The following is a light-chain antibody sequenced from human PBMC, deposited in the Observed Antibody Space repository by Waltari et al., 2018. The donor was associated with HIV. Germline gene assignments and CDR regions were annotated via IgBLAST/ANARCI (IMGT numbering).Light chain of an antibody. CDR2: WAS. V-gene: IGKV4-1*01. Sequence: DIVMTQSPDSLAVSLVERATINCKSSQSVLYNSKNKYYLAWYQQQPGQPPKLLIYWASTRASWLPVRFSRSESGTDFTRTISSLQAEDVAVYYCQKYYSTPRTFGGGTKVEIK. CDR1: QSVLYNSKNKYY. CDR3: QKYYSTPRT. J-gene: IGKJ4*01.